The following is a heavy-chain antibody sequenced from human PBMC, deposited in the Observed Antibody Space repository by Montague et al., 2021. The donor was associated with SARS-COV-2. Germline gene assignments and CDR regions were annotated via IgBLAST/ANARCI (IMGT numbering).Heavy chain of an antibody. V-gene: IGHV4-61*02. CDR2: IYTCGST. CDR1: GGSISSGSYY. CDR3: ARESLHLTGYYNDYFDY. Sequence: TLSLTCTVSGGSISSGSYYWNWIRQPAGKGLEWIGRIYTCGSTNYNPSLKSRVTISVDTSKNQFSLKLSSVTAADTAVYYCARESLHLTGYYNDYFDYWGQGTLVTVSS. D-gene: IGHD3-9*01. J-gene: IGHJ4*02.